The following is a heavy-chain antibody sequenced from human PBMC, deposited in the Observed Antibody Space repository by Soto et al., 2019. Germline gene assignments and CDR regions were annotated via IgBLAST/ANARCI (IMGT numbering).Heavy chain of an antibody. Sequence: GGSLRLSCAASGFTFSSYGMHWVRQAPGKGLEWVAVIWYDGSNKYYADSVKGRFTISRDNSKNTLYLQMNSLRAEDTAVYNWGRVREVATIQGSLGGPDAFDIWGQGTMVTVSS. V-gene: IGHV3-33*01. CDR3: GRVREVATIQGSLGGPDAFDI. D-gene: IGHD5-12*01. CDR1: GFTFSSYG. J-gene: IGHJ3*02. CDR2: IWYDGSNK.